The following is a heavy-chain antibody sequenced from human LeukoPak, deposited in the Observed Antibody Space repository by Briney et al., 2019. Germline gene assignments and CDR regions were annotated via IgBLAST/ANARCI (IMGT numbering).Heavy chain of an antibody. J-gene: IGHJ5*02. Sequence: GASVKVSCKASGYTFTGYYMHWVRQAPGQGLEWMGWINPNSGGTNYAQKFQGSVSMTRDTSISTAYMELRRLRSDDTAVYYCGRDLAFSRCWCGYFDPWGEGTLVTVSS. V-gene: IGHV1-2*02. D-gene: IGHD6-19*01. CDR1: GYTFTGYY. CDR3: GRDLAFSRCWCGYFDP. CDR2: INPNSGGT.